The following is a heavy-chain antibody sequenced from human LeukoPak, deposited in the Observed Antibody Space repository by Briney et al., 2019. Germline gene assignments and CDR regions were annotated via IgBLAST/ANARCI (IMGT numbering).Heavy chain of an antibody. J-gene: IGHJ4*02. V-gene: IGHV4-39*01. CDR1: GGSISSSSYY. D-gene: IGHD3-9*01. Sequence: KASETLSLTCTVSGGSISSSSYYWGWIRQPPGKGLEWIGSIYYSGSTYYNPSLKSRVTISVDTSKNQFSLKLSSVTAADTAVYYCARQGGSYDILTGYYNNYFDYWGQGTLVTVSS. CDR3: ARQGGSYDILTGYYNNYFDY. CDR2: IYYSGST.